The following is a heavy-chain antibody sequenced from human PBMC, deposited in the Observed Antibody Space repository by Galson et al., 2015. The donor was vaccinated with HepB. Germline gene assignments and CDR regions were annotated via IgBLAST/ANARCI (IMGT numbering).Heavy chain of an antibody. V-gene: IGHV1-18*04. CDR3: ARDRAMGWSRNNRYRNY. D-gene: IGHD1/OR15-1a*01. J-gene: IGHJ4*02. Sequence: SVKVSCKASGYTFTSYGISWVRQAPGQGLEWMGWISTHNGDTNYAQKFQGRVTMTTDTATSTAYMELRSLRSDDTAMYYCARDRAMGWSRNNRYRNYWGQGTLVTVSS. CDR2: ISTHNGDT. CDR1: GYTFTSYG.